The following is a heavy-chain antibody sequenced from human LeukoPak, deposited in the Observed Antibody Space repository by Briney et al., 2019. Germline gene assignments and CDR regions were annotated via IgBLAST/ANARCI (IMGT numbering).Heavy chain of an antibody. J-gene: IGHJ3*02. CDR1: GFTFSSYG. CDR2: ISGSGGST. V-gene: IGHV3-23*01. CDR3: AKDFRSSSWYLITAFDI. D-gene: IGHD6-13*01. Sequence: GGSLRLSCAASGFTFSSYGMSWVRQAPGKGLEWVSAISGSGGSTYYADSVKGRFTISRDNSKNTLYLQMNSLRAEDTAVYYCAKDFRSSSWYLITAFDIWGQGTMVTVSS.